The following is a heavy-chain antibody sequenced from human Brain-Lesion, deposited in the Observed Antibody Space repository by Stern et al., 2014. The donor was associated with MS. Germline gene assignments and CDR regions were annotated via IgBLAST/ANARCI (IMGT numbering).Heavy chain of an antibody. CDR1: GFTFGNYW. Sequence: EVQLVESGGGLVQPGGSLTISCTAAGFTFGNYWMTWVRQAPGKGLEWVANIKEDGTEKNYVDSVNGRFTISRDNARNSLYLQMNSLRVEDTALYYCARVYNTIYGIVTQRGSGMDVWGQGTTVIVSS. CDR3: ARVYNTIYGIVTQRGSGMDV. CDR2: IKEDGTEK. D-gene: IGHD3-3*01. J-gene: IGHJ6*02. V-gene: IGHV3-7*01.